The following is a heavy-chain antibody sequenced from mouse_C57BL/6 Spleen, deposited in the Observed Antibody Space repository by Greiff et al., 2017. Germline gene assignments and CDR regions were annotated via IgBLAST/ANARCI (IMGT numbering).Heavy chain of an antibody. V-gene: IGHV5-17*01. Sequence: EVKLLESGGGLVKPGGSLKLSCAASGFTFSDYGMHWVRQAPEKGLEWVAYISSGSSTIYYADTVKGRFTISRDNAKNTLFLQMTSLRSEDTAMYYCARRVYYGSSYHYAMDYWGQGTSVTVSS. CDR2: ISSGSSTI. D-gene: IGHD1-1*01. J-gene: IGHJ4*01. CDR1: GFTFSDYG. CDR3: ARRVYYGSSYHYAMDY.